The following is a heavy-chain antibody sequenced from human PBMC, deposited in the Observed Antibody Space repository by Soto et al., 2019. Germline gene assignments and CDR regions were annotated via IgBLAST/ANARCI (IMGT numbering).Heavy chain of an antibody. D-gene: IGHD1-26*01. V-gene: IGHV4-59*02. Sequence: SEPLSLTCTISGGSVSVYYWSWIRHSTGQGLEWIGYIYASVSPYYHPSLRSRVTISADTSKNQTSLKLTSPTAADTAVYYCARGVGSSPPQYWGRGTLVTVSS. CDR1: GGSVSVYY. CDR2: IYASVSP. J-gene: IGHJ4*02. CDR3: ARGVGSSPPQY.